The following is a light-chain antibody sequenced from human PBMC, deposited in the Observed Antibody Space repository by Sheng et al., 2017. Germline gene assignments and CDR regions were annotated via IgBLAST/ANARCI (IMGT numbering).Light chain of an antibody. CDR1: QSVSSN. V-gene: IGKV3-15*01. CDR2: GAS. J-gene: IGKJ1*01. Sequence: EAVMTQSPATLSVSPGEGATLSCRASQSVSSNLAWYQQKPGQAPRLLIYGASTRSIGIPARFXGRGSGTEFTLTISSLQSEDFAVYYCQQYNYWPETFGQGTKVEIK. CDR3: QQYNYWPET.